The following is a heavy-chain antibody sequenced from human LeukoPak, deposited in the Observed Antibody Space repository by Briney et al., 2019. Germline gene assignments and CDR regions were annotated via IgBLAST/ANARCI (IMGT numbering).Heavy chain of an antibody. D-gene: IGHD5-24*01. J-gene: IGHJ4*02. CDR2: IRPSGST. CDR3: AREGPETYFFDF. CDR1: GYTFTSYY. V-gene: IGHV1-46*01. Sequence: ASVKVSCKASGYTFTSYYIHWVRQAPGQGLEYMGIIRPSGSTAYPQKFQGRVTMTRDTSTSAVYMELSSLTSEDTAAYYCAREGPETYFFDFWGQGTLVTVSS.